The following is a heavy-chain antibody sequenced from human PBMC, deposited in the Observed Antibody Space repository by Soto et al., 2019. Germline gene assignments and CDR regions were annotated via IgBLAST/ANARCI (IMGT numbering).Heavy chain of an antibody. V-gene: IGHV4-59*01. J-gene: IGHJ6*02. CDR3: ARGAMVRHLNGGGNYYYYGMDV. Sequence: NPSETLSLTCTVSGGSISSYYWSWIRQPPGKGLEWIGYIYYSGSTNYNPSLKSRVTISVDTSKNQFSLKLSSVTAADTAVYYCARGAMVRHLNGGGNYYYYGMDVWGQGTTVTVSS. CDR2: IYYSGST. CDR1: GGSISSYY. D-gene: IGHD3-10*01.